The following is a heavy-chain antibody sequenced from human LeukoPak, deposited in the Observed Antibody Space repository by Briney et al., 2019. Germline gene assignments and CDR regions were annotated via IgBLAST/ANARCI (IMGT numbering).Heavy chain of an antibody. J-gene: IGHJ5*02. V-gene: IGHV3-7*01. CDR3: ARDQDDGDWFDP. Sequence: GGSLRLSCEASEFIFSSYWMNWVRQAPGKGLEWVANIKQDGSEKEYVDSVKGRFTISRDNAKNSLYLQMNSLRAEDTAVYYCARDQDDGDWFDPWGQGTLVTVSS. D-gene: IGHD1-1*01. CDR1: EFIFSSYW. CDR2: IKQDGSEK.